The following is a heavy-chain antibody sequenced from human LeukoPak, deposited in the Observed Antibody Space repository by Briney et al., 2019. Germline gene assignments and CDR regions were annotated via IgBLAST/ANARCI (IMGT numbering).Heavy chain of an antibody. V-gene: IGHV4-39*01. CDR3: ARGRWANTSCYSY. Sequence: PSETLSLTCTVSGGSISSSSYYWGWIRQTPGKGLEWIGSIYYSGSSYYNPSLRSRVTISVDTPRNQFSLKLSSVTAADTAVYYCARGRWANTSCYSYWGQGTLVTVSS. D-gene: IGHD2-2*01. CDR1: GGSISSSSYY. J-gene: IGHJ4*02. CDR2: IYYSGSS.